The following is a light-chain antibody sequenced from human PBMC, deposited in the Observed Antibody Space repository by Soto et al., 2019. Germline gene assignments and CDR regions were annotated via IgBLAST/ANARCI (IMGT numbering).Light chain of an antibody. CDR3: SSYTSSSTYV. CDR1: RSDVGAYNY. CDR2: DVS. J-gene: IGLJ1*01. V-gene: IGLV2-14*01. Sequence: QSALTQPASVSGSPGQSIAISCTGTRSDVGAYNYVSWYQQHPGKAPKLLIYDVSNRPSGVSNRFSGSKSDNTASLTISGLQAEDEADYYCSSYTSSSTYVFGSGTKLTVL.